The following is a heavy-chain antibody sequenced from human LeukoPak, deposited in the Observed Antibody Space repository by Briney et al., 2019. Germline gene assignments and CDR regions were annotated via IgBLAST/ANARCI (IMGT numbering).Heavy chain of an antibody. J-gene: IGHJ4*02. CDR3: ARGAIRSGSGLG. D-gene: IGHD3-10*01. V-gene: IGHV1-2*02. Sequence: ASVNLSYKPSGYTFTGYYMHWVRQAPGQGLEWVGWINPNSGCTNYAQKVQGRVTMTRETTISTAYMELSRLRSDDTAVYYCARGAIRSGSGLGWGQGTLVTVSS. CDR1: GYTFTGYY. CDR2: INPNSGCT.